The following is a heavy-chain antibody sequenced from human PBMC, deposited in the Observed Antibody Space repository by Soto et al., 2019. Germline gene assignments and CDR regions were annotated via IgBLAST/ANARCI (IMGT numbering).Heavy chain of an antibody. J-gene: IGHJ5*02. CDR3: ASVVGAIGHGFDP. CDR1: GYTFTSYG. D-gene: IGHD2-15*01. V-gene: IGHV1-18*01. Sequence: QVQLVQSGGEVKKPGASVKVSCKASGYTFTSYGISWVRQAPGQGLEWMGRISAYTGNTNYAQKLQGRVTITTDTSASTAYMELRSLRSDDTAVYYCASVVGAIGHGFDPWGQGTLVTVSS. CDR2: ISAYTGNT.